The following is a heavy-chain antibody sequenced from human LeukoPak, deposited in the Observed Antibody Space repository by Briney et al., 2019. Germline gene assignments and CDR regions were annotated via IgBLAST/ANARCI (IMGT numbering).Heavy chain of an antibody. V-gene: IGHV1-69*06. Sequence: SVKVSCKASGGTFSSYAISWVRQAPGQGLEWMGGIVPIFGTANYAQKFQGRVTITADKSTSTAYMELSSLRSEDTAVYYCASATLRCSGGSCYEMDVWGKGTTVTVSS. CDR2: IVPIFGTA. D-gene: IGHD2-15*01. CDR3: ASATLRCSGGSCYEMDV. CDR1: GGTFSSYA. J-gene: IGHJ6*04.